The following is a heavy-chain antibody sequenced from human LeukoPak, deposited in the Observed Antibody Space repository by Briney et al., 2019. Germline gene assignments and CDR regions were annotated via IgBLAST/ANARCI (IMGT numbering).Heavy chain of an antibody. V-gene: IGHV1-18*01. J-gene: IGHJ4*02. CDR3: ARDRESTSYYDILTGYYDY. D-gene: IGHD3-9*01. CDR2: ISAYNGNT. Sequence: ASVKVSCKASGYTFTSYGISWVRQAPGQGLEWMGWISAYNGNTNYAQKLQGRVTMTTDTSTSTAYMELRSLRSDDTAVYYCARDRESTSYYDILTGYYDYWGQGTLVTVSS. CDR1: GYTFTSYG.